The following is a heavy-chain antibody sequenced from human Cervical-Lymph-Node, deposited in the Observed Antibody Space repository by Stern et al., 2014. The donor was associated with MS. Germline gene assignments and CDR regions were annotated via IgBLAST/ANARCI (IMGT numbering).Heavy chain of an antibody. Sequence: ESGPTLVKPTQTLTLTCTFSGFSLSTRGVGVGWIRQPPGKDLEWLARLYWDDDKRYSPSLKSRLTITKDTSKNQVVLTMTNMDPVDTATYYCARVRGVTGDFVDWGQGTLVTVSS. CDR1: GFSLSTRGVG. CDR2: LYWDDDK. CDR3: ARVRGVTGDFVD. D-gene: IGHD3-10*01. J-gene: IGHJ4*02. V-gene: IGHV2-5*02.